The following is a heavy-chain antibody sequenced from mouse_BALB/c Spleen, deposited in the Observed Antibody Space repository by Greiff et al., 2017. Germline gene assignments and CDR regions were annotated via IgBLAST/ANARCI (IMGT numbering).Heavy chain of an antibody. V-gene: IGHV5-6*01. J-gene: IGHJ3*01. CDR2: ISSGGSYT. Sequence: EVQLVESGGDLVKPGGSLKLSCAASGFTFSSYGMSWVRQTPDKRLEWVATISSGGSYTYYPDSVKGRFTISRDNARNTLYLQMSSLKSEDAAVYYCARQRGDGAWFAYWGQGTLVTVSA. CDR3: ARQRGDGAWFAY. CDR1: GFTFSSYG.